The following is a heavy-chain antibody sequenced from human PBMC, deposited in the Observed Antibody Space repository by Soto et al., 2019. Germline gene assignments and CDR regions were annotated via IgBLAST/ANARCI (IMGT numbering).Heavy chain of an antibody. CDR2: ISSSSSYT. Sequence: PGGSLRLSCAASGFTFSDYYMSWIRQAPGKGLEWVSYISSSSSYTNYADSVKGRFTISRDNAKNSLYLQMNSLRAEDTAVYYCATTSYGDWTWFDPWGKGTLVTVSS. CDR3: ATTSYGDWTWFDP. V-gene: IGHV3-11*06. CDR1: GFTFSDYY. D-gene: IGHD4-17*01. J-gene: IGHJ5*02.